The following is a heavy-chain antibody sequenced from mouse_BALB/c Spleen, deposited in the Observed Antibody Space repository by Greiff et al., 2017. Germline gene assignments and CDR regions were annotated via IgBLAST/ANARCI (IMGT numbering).Heavy chain of an antibody. Sequence: EVKLEESGGGLVKPGGSLKLSCAASGFTFSSYTMSWVRQTPEKRLEWVATISSGGSYTYYPDSVKGRFTISRDNAKNTLYLQMSSLKSEDTAMYYCTRDFYGSSYWGQGTTLTVSS. D-gene: IGHD1-1*01. CDR3: TRDFYGSSY. CDR1: GFTFSSYT. CDR2: ISSGGSYT. J-gene: IGHJ2*01. V-gene: IGHV5-6-4*01.